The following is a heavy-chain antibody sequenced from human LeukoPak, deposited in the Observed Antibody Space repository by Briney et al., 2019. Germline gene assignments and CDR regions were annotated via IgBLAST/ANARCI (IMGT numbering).Heavy chain of an antibody. CDR1: GYTFTGYY. Sequence: ASVKVSCXASGYTFTGYYIHWVRLAPGQGLECVGWINPNSGGTNYAQKFQGRVTMTRDTSISTAYMELSRLRSDDTAVYYCARAGSGSYFSWLDPWGQGTLVTVSP. CDR3: ARAGSGSYFSWLDP. J-gene: IGHJ5*02. V-gene: IGHV1-2*02. D-gene: IGHD3-10*01. CDR2: INPNSGGT.